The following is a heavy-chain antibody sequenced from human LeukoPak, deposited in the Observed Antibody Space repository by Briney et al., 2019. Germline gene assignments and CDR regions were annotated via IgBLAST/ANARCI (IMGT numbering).Heavy chain of an antibody. CDR1: GFTFRSCA. J-gene: IGHJ4*02. V-gene: IGHV3-23*01. D-gene: IGHD3-10*01. CDR3: AQTDYYGSGSSWFFDY. CDR2: ISGSGGST. Sequence: GGSLRLSCAASGFTFRSCAMSWVRQAPGKGLEWVSAISGSGGSTYYADSVKGRFTISRDNSKNTLYLQMNSLRAEDTAVYYCAQTDYYGSGSSWFFDYWGQGTLVTVSS.